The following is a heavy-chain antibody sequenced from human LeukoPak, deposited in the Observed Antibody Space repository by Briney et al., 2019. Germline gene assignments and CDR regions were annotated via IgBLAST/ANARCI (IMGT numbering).Heavy chain of an antibody. J-gene: IGHJ4*02. D-gene: IGHD3-22*01. V-gene: IGHV3-23*01. Sequence: GGSLRLSCAASGFTFSRCAMGWVRQIPGKGLEWVAGIGGSDGKTYYADPVKGRFNISRDNSKNSLYLQLNSLRSDDTAIYYCVKDANYFDSGSYVVPFDSWGQGTLVTVSS. CDR1: GFTFSRCA. CDR3: VKDANYFDSGSYVVPFDS. CDR2: IGGSDGKT.